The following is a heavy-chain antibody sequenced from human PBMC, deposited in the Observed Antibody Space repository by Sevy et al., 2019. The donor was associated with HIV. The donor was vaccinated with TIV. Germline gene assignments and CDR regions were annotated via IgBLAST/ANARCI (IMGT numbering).Heavy chain of an antibody. V-gene: IGHV1-24*01. CDR2: FDPEDGET. Sequence: ASVKVSCKVSEYTLTELSMHWVRQAPGKGLEWMGGFDPEDGETIYAQKFQGRVTMTEDTSTETAYMELGSLRSEDTAVYYCATALGDQLPFDFWGQGTLVTVSS. D-gene: IGHD3-16*01. CDR1: EYTLTELS. J-gene: IGHJ4*02. CDR3: ATALGDQLPFDF.